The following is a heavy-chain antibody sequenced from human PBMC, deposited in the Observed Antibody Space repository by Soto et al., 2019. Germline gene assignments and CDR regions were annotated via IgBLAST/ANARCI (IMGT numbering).Heavy chain of an antibody. CDR3: AKDAVYNDGLWLMDH. Sequence: PGGSLRLSCTASGLRHSSFAMMWVRQAPGKGLECVSGIYGSGRGIEYADSVKGRFTISRDNSKNTVYLQMTDLRADDTAVYYCAKDAVYNDGLWLMDHWGQGTQVTVSS. J-gene: IGHJ4*02. CDR2: IYGSGRGI. V-gene: IGHV3-23*05. D-gene: IGHD2-21*01. CDR1: GLRHSSFA.